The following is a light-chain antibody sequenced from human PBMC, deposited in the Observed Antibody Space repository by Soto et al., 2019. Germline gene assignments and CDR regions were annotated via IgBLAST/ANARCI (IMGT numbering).Light chain of an antibody. V-gene: IGLV2-18*01. J-gene: IGLJ1*01. Sequence: QSVLTQPPSVSGSPGQSVTISCTGTSTDFVSYNRVSWYQQPPGTAPKLIIYEASNRPSGVPDRFSGSKSGNTASLTISGLQAADEADYHCSVYTSENTYVFGTGTKVTVL. CDR2: EAS. CDR1: STDFVSYNR. CDR3: SVYTSENTYV.